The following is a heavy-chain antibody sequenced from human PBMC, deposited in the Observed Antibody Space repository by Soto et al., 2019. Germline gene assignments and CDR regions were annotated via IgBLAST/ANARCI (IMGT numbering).Heavy chain of an antibody. D-gene: IGHD6-19*01. CDR2: IFSNDEK. CDR3: ARGRSIAVAGLDY. CDR1: GFSLSNARMG. J-gene: IGHJ4*02. V-gene: IGHV2-26*01. Sequence: QITLKESGPVLVKPTETLTLTCTVSGFSLSNARMGVSWIRQPPGKALEWLAHIFSNDEKSYSTSLKSRLTISKDTSKSQVVLTMTNMDPVDTATYYCARGRSIAVAGLDYWGQGTLVTVSS.